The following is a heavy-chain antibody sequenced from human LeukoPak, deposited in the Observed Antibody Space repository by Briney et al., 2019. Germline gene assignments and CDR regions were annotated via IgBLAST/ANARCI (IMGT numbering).Heavy chain of an antibody. CDR2: IYYSGST. V-gene: IGHV4-59*01. CDR1: ADSISSYY. Sequence: SETLSLTCTVFADSISSYYWSWIRQPPGKGLEGIGYIYYSGSTNYNPSLKSRVTTSVDTSKNQFYLKLSSVTAADTAVCYCARDGIAVAGSYWYFDLWGRGTLVTVSS. CDR3: ARDGIAVAGSYWYFDL. D-gene: IGHD6-19*01. J-gene: IGHJ2*01.